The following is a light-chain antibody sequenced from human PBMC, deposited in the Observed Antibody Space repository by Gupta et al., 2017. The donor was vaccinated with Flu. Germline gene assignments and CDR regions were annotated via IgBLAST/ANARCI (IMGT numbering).Light chain of an antibody. V-gene: IGKV1-33*01. CDR3: KREDTLSWT. CDR1: QEISNY. J-gene: IGKJ1*01. CDR2: DVS. Sequence: PSSLFASVGDRVTITCQASQEISNYLNWYKKQQAKGLKVLIYDVSYSEPQVPSRSIRRSCATASTPAICSPQPEDVVIQHGKREDTLSWTFGQGTKVEIK.